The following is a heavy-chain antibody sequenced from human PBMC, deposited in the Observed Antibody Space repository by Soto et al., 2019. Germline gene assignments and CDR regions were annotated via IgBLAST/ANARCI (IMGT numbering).Heavy chain of an antibody. J-gene: IGHJ6*02. V-gene: IGHV3-23*01. CDR1: GFTFSSYA. Sequence: EVQLLESGGGLVQPGGSLRLSCAASGFTFSSYAMSWVRQAPGKGLEWVSGISGSGGSTYYADYVKGRFTISRDNSKNTLYLQTNSLRAEDTAVYYCAKERGYNYGYDAMDVWGQGTTVTVSS. CDR3: AKERGYNYGYDAMDV. D-gene: IGHD5-18*01. CDR2: ISGSGGST.